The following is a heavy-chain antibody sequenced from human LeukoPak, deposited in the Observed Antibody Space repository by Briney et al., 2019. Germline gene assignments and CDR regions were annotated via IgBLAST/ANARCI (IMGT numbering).Heavy chain of an antibody. Sequence: SETLSLTCTVSGYSISSGYFWGWIRQSPGKGLEWIGSVFHTVITYYNPSLTSRLSISVDTSKNQLSLKLSAVTAADTAVYYWARHGEGGYYYYMDVWGKGTTVTVYS. CDR1: GYSISSGYF. D-gene: IGHD3-10*01. CDR3: ARHGEGGYYYYMDV. V-gene: IGHV4-38-2*02. CDR2: VFHTVIT. J-gene: IGHJ6*03.